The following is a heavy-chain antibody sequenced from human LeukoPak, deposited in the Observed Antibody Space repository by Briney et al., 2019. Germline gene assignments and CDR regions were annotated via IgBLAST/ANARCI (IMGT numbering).Heavy chain of an antibody. V-gene: IGHV3-30*18. CDR1: GSTFSRKA. CDR3: AKDASGSYHS. Sequence: SGGSLRLSCAASGSTFSRKAMTWVRQPPARGLGWVALISYDANYKYYADSVKGRFTISRDNSRNTVYLQMNSLRPEDTAVYYCAKDASGSYHSWGQGTLVTVSP. J-gene: IGHJ5*02. D-gene: IGHD3-10*01. CDR2: ISYDANYK.